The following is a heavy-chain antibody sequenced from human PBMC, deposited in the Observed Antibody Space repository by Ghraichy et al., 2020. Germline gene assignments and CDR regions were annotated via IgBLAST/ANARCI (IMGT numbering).Heavy chain of an antibody. Sequence: GGSLRLSCTASGFTFNPYAMHWVRQAPGKGLEWVADVWPKGYTKIYADSMKGRFIISRDNSKNTLSLDIYSLNANDTAVYYCAKEIDAFDLWGQGTMVTVSS. CDR3: AKEIDAFDL. J-gene: IGHJ3*01. CDR1: GFTFNPYA. V-gene: IGHV3-33*03. CDR2: VWPKGYTK.